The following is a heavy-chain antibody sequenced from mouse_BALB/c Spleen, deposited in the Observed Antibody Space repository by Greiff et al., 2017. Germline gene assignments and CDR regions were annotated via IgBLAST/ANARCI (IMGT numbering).Heavy chain of an antibody. CDR1: GYTFTSYW. V-gene: IGHV1-69*02. CDR3: TRSLITTVTPFAY. Sequence: QVQLQQPGAELVRPVASVKLSCKASGYTFTSYWINWVKQRPGQGLEWIGNIYPSDSYTNYNQKFKDKATLTVDKSSSTAYMQLSSPTSEDSAVYYCTRSLITTVTPFAYWGQGTLVTVSA. J-gene: IGHJ3*01. D-gene: IGHD1-1*01. CDR2: IYPSDSYT.